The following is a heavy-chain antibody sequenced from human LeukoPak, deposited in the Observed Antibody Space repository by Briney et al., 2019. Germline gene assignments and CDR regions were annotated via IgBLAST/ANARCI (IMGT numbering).Heavy chain of an antibody. J-gene: IGHJ5*02. V-gene: IGHV4-4*02. CDR2: IYHSGST. Sequence: PSETLSLTCDVSGGSISSNNWWTWVRQPPGKGLEWIGEIYHSGSTKYNPSLKSRVTISVDKSKNQFSLKLSSVTAADTAVYYCARHDPGFRSAYCGGDRQTLGNWFDPWGQGTLVTVSS. CDR1: GGSISSNNW. CDR3: ARHDPGFRSAYCGGDRQTLGNWFDP. D-gene: IGHD2-21*02.